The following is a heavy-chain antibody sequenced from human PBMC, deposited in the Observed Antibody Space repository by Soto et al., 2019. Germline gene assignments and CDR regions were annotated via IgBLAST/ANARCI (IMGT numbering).Heavy chain of an antibody. Sequence: QVQLVQSGAEVKKPGASVKVSCKASGYTFTSYYMHWVRQAPGQGLEWMGIINPSGGSTSYAQKFQGRVTMTRDTSTSTVYMELSSLRSEDTAVYYCAPRRDGTTGLLGAFVIWGQGTMVTVSS. CDR1: GYTFTSYY. J-gene: IGHJ3*02. CDR3: APRRDGTTGLLGAFVI. V-gene: IGHV1-46*01. CDR2: INPSGGST. D-gene: IGHD1-1*01.